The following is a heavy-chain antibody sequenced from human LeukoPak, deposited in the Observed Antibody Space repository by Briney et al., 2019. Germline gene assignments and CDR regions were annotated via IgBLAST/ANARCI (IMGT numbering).Heavy chain of an antibody. CDR3: ASQKDGYSFDY. CDR1: GGSISSSSYL. J-gene: IGHJ4*02. Sequence: SETLSLTCTVSGGSISSSSYLWGWIRQPPGKGLECIGSVYYSGSTYYNPSLKSRVTISVDTSKNQFSLKLSSVTAADTAVYYCASQKDGYSFDYWGQGTLVTVSS. CDR2: VYYSGST. D-gene: IGHD5-24*01. V-gene: IGHV4-39*01.